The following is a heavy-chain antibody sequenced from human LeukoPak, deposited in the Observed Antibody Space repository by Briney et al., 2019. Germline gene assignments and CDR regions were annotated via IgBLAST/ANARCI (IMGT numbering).Heavy chain of an antibody. J-gene: IGHJ5*02. CDR2: INPNSGGT. Sequence: ASVKVSCKASGYTFTGYYMHWVRQAPGQGLEWMGWINPNSGGTNYAQKFQGRVTMTRDTSISTAYMELSRLRSDDTAVYYCARFQIVVVPAAINWFDPWGQGTLDTVSS. CDR3: ARFQIVVVPAAINWFDP. D-gene: IGHD2-2*02. CDR1: GYTFTGYY. V-gene: IGHV1-2*02.